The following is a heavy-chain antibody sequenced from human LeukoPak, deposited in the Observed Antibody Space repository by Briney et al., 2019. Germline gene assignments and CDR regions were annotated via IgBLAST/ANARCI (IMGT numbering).Heavy chain of an antibody. J-gene: IGHJ4*02. CDR1: GFTFSTYV. Sequence: GGSLRLSCAASGFTFSTYVMSWVRQAPGKGLEWVSTISGSGGSTFYTDSVKGRFTISRDNSKNTLYLQMNSLRAEDTAVYYCAKDASTVTLHADYWGQGTLVTVSS. D-gene: IGHD4-17*01. CDR2: ISGSGGST. V-gene: IGHV3-23*01. CDR3: AKDASTVTLHADY.